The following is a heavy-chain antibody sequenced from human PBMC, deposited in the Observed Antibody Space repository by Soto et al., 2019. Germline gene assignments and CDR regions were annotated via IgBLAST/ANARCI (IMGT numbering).Heavy chain of an antibody. J-gene: IGHJ4*02. V-gene: IGHV3-30*18. Sequence: PGGSLRLSCAASGFTFSSYGMYWVRQAPGKGLEWVARISYDGSDQFYGDSVKGRFTISRDNSKNILYVQMNSLRSEDTAVYYCAKDTGADYWGKGTVVTVSS. CDR3: AKDTGADY. D-gene: IGHD3-10*01. CDR2: ISYDGSDQ. CDR1: GFTFSSYG.